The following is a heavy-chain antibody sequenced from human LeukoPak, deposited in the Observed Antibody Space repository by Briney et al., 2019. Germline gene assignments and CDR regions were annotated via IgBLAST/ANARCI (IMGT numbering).Heavy chain of an antibody. J-gene: IGHJ4*02. D-gene: IGHD3-22*01. CDR1: GGSISSYH. Sequence: SETLSLTCTVSGGSISSYHWSWIRQPPGKGLECIGYIYYSGSTNYNPSLKSRVTMSVDTSKNQFSLKLSSVTAADTAVYYCARDRYYYDSSGYYLLDYWGQGTLVTVSS. CDR3: ARDRYYYDSSGYYLLDY. V-gene: IGHV4-59*12. CDR2: IYYSGST.